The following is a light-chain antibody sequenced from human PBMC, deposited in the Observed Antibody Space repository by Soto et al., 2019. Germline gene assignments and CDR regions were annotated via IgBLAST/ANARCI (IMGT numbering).Light chain of an antibody. CDR1: SNDVGGYNL. CDR3: QSYDSSLSGFWV. CDR2: GNS. V-gene: IGLV1-40*01. Sequence: QSVLTQPASVSGSPGQSITISCTGTSNDVGGYNLVSWFQQLPGTAPKLLIYGNSNRPSGVPDRFSGSKSGTSASLAITGLQAEDEADYYCQSYDSSLSGFWVFGGGTKLTVL. J-gene: IGLJ3*02.